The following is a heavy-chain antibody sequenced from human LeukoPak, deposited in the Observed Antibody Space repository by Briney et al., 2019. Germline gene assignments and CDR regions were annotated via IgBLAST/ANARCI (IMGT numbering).Heavy chain of an antibody. D-gene: IGHD2-21*02. V-gene: IGHV3-23*01. CDR3: AKDAAMTTIYYFDP. Sequence: PGGSLRLSCAASGFTFSSYSMNWVRQAPGKGLEWVSAIIDSGDVTYYADSVKGRFVVSRDNSKNTLSLQMSSLRNEDTAVYYCAKDAAMTTIYYFDPWGQGTLVTVSS. CDR1: GFTFSSYS. J-gene: IGHJ4*02. CDR2: IIDSGDVT.